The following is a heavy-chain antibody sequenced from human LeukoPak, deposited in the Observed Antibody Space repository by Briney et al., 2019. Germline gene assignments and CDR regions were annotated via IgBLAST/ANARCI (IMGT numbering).Heavy chain of an antibody. J-gene: IGHJ4*02. V-gene: IGHV4-34*01. Sequence: PSETLSLTCAVYGGSFSGYYWSWIRQPPGKGLEWIGEINHSGSTNCNPSLKSRVTISVDTSKNQFSLKLSSVTAADTAVYYCAREWYYDSSGYYSQERGGFDYWGQGTLVTVSS. CDR3: AREWYYDSSGYYSQERGGFDY. CDR1: GGSFSGYY. D-gene: IGHD3-22*01. CDR2: INHSGST.